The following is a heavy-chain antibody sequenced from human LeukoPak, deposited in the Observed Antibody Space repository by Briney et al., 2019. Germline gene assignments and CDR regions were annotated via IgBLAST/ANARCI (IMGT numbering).Heavy chain of an antibody. Sequence: PSETLSLTCSVSGGSISPNSYYWGWVRLPPGKGLEWIGSIHQSGNPYYSPSLKSRVTISVHTSRHSFSLKLTSVTAADTAVYYCARHVRTGRFFTYYLDLWGQGTLVTVSS. CDR3: ARHVRTGRFFTYYLDL. D-gene: IGHD2/OR15-2a*01. CDR1: GGSISPNSYY. J-gene: IGHJ5*02. V-gene: IGHV4-39*01. CDR2: IHQSGNP.